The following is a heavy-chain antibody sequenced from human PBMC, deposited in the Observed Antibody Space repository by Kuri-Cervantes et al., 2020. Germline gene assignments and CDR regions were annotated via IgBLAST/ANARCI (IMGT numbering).Heavy chain of an antibody. CDR1: GYTFTSYA. CDR3: AREGIAVAGHGGYDY. CDR2: ISAYNGNA. D-gene: IGHD6-19*01. J-gene: IGHJ4*02. Sequence: ASVKVSCKASGYTFTSYAMHWVRQAPGQRLEWMGWISAYNGNANYAQKFQGRVTMTRNTSTSTVYMELSSLRSEDTAVYYCAREGIAVAGHGGYDYWGQGTLVTVSS. V-gene: IGHV1-3*01.